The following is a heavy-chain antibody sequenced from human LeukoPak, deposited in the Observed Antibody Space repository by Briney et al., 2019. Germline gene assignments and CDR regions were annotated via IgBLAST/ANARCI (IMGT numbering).Heavy chain of an antibody. CDR1: GFTFSDYY. CDR2: ISSSGSII. J-gene: IGHJ4*02. CDR3: ARAQYYYGSGSYDYFDY. Sequence: PGGSLRLSCAASGFTFSDYYMSWIRQAPGKGLQWVSYISSSGSIIHYADSVKGRFTICRDNAKNSLYLQMNSLRAEDTAVYYCARAQYYYGSGSYDYFDYWGQGTLVTVSS. V-gene: IGHV3-11*04. D-gene: IGHD3-10*01.